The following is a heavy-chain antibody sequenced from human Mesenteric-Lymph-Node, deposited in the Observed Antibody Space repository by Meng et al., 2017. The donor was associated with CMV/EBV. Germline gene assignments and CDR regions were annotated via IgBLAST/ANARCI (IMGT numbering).Heavy chain of an antibody. V-gene: IGHV3-49*04. J-gene: IGHJ4*02. CDR1: GFAFSDSS. CDR3: SGGVGSTWYQGF. CDR2: IRSKAFGGTT. D-gene: IGHD6-13*01. Sequence: GGSLRLSCRTVGFAFSDSSMSWVRQAPGKGLEWVGFIRSKAFGGTTEYATSIKGRFTISRDDSKTIAYLQMNSLKPEDTAVYYCSGGVGSTWYQGFWGQGTLVTVSS.